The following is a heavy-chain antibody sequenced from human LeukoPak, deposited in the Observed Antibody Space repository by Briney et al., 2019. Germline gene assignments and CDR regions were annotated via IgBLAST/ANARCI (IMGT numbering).Heavy chain of an antibody. CDR1: GFTFSSYA. J-gene: IGHJ4*02. CDR2: MSYDGSNT. CDR3: ARVWDYGDPAGHGGLDY. V-gene: IGHV3-30*04. D-gene: IGHD4-17*01. Sequence: PGGSLRLSCAASGFTFSSYAMHWVRQAPGKGLEWVAIMSYDGSNTYYADSVKGRFTISRDNSKNTFYLQMNSLRTEDTAVYYCARVWDYGDPAGHGGLDYWGQGTLVTVSS.